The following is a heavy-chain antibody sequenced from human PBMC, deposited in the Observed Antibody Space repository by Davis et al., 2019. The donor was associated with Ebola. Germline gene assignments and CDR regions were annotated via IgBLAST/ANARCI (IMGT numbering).Heavy chain of an antibody. Sequence: HTGGSLRLSCAASGFTFSSYPMHWVRQAAGKGLVWVSSINSDGSRTHYADSVKGRFTVSRDNAKNSLYLQMNSLRAEDTAVYYCVRDPALVVTGGGWFFGLWGRGTLVTVSS. J-gene: IGHJ2*01. CDR1: GFTFSSYP. CDR3: VRDPALVVTGGGWFFGL. V-gene: IGHV3-74*01. CDR2: INSDGSRT. D-gene: IGHD2-21*02.